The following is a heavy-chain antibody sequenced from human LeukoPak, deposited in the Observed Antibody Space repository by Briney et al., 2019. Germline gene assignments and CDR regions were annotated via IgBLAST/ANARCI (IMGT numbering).Heavy chain of an antibody. D-gene: IGHD2-2*02. J-gene: IGHJ5*02. CDR3: ARDPGYCSSTSCYSASP. CDR1: GGSISSGGYY. Sequence: SETLSLTCTVSGGSISSGGYYWSWIRQPPGKGLEWIGYIYHSGSTYYNPSLKSRVTISVDRSKNQFSLKLSSVTAADTAVYYCARDPGYCSSTSCYSASPWGQGTLVTVSS. V-gene: IGHV4-30-2*01. CDR2: IYHSGST.